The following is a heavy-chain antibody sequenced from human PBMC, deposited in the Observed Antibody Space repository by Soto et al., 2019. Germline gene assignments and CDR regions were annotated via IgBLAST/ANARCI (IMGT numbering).Heavy chain of an antibody. D-gene: IGHD6-19*01. CDR1: GFTFFSSF. J-gene: IGHJ4*02. CDR3: ARYFRGSGRYFFDY. CDR2: INQDGGGT. Sequence: VSLRLSGVASGFTFFSSFMGGVRQAPGKGLQWVANINQDGGGTYYVDSVEGRFTISRDNAKDSLYLQMNSLRGEDTAVYYCARYFRGSGRYFFDYWGQGTLVTVSS. V-gene: IGHV3-7*03.